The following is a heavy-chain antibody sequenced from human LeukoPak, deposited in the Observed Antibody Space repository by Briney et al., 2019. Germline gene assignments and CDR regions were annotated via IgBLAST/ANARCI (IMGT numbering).Heavy chain of an antibody. CDR1: GYTFTGYY. D-gene: IGHD3-22*01. Sequence: GASVKVSCKASGYTFTGYYMHWVRQAPGQGLEWMGRINPNSGGTNYAQKFQGRVTMTRDTSISTAYMELSRLRSDDTAVYYCARASYYYDSSGYSYYFDYWGQGTLVTVSS. J-gene: IGHJ4*02. CDR3: ARASYYYDSSGYSYYFDY. CDR2: INPNSGGT. V-gene: IGHV1-2*06.